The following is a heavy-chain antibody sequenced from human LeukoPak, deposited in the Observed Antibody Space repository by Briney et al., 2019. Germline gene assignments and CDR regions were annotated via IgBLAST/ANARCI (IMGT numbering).Heavy chain of an antibody. CDR3: ACLDSSGYYRDY. CDR1: GGSISSYY. V-gene: IGHV4-59*01. J-gene: IGHJ4*02. CDR2: IYYSGST. D-gene: IGHD3-22*01. Sequence: SETLSLTCTVSGGSISSYYWSWIRQPPGKGLEWIGYIYYSGSTNYNPFLKSRVTISVDTSKNQFSLKLSSVTAADTAVYYCACLDSSGYYRDYWGQGTLVTVSS.